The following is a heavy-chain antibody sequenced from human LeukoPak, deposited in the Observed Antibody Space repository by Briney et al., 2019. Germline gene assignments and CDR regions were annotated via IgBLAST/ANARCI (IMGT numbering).Heavy chain of an antibody. J-gene: IGHJ5*02. Sequence: GGSLRLSCSASGFTFSSYGMHWVRQAPGKGLEWMAVISYDGSNKYYADSVKGRFTISRDNSRNTLYLQMNSLRAEDTAVYYCAKGPTPYSSSWYYDWFDPWGQGTLVTVSS. D-gene: IGHD6-13*01. CDR3: AKGPTPYSSSWYYDWFDP. CDR1: GFTFSSYG. V-gene: IGHV3-30*18. CDR2: ISYDGSNK.